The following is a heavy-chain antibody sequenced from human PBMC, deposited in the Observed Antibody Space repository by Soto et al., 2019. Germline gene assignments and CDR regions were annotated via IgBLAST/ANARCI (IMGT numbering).Heavy chain of an antibody. CDR1: GFTFSSYD. CDR2: ISGSGGST. D-gene: IGHD1-7*01. V-gene: IGHV3-23*01. J-gene: IGHJ5*02. CDR3: AKDKLGTTWFDP. Sequence: LRLSCAASGFTFSSYDMSWVRQAPGKGLEWVSAISGSGGSTYYADSVKGRFTISRDNSKNTLYLQMNSLRAEDTAVYYCAKDKLGTTWFDPWGQGTLVTVSS.